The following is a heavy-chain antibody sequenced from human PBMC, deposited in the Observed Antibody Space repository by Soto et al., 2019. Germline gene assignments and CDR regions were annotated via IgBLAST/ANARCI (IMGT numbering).Heavy chain of an antibody. CDR1: GFTFSNYG. J-gene: IGHJ6*02. D-gene: IGHD2-15*01. V-gene: IGHV3-30*18. CDR2: ISYDGSNK. CDR3: EKDLDVVVVVSATRGMDV. Sequence: QVHLVESGGGMIQPGRSLRLSCAASGFTFSNYGMHWVRQAPGKGLEWVAGISYDGSNKYYVDSVKGRFTLSRDNSKNTLSLQMISLRDEETAVYYCEKDLDVVVVVSATRGMDVWGEGTTVTVSS.